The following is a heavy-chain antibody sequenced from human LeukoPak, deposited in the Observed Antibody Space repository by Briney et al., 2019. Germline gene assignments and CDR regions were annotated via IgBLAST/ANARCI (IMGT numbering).Heavy chain of an antibody. CDR1: GGSISGTDLY. D-gene: IGHD2-15*01. V-gene: IGHV4-39*01. CDR2: IHSSGNS. Sequence: SETLSLTCTVSGGSISGTDLYWGWIRQLPGKGLEWIGNIHSSGNSFCNPSLKSRVSISVNTSKNQFSLKLSSVTAADTAVYYCEKDSHLDVWGQGTTVTVSS. J-gene: IGHJ6*02. CDR3: EKDSHLDV.